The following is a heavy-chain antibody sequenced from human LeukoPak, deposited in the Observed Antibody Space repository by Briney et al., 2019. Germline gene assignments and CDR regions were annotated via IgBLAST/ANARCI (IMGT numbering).Heavy chain of an antibody. D-gene: IGHD5-18*01. Sequence: GGSLRLSCAASGFTFSDYYMSWIRQAPVKGLEWVSYISSGGSAIYYADSVKGRFTISRDNAKNSLYLQMNSLRAEDTAVYYCARDLSAHTYRYSPFDYWGQGTLVTVSS. J-gene: IGHJ4*02. CDR1: GFTFSDYY. CDR2: ISSGGSAI. V-gene: IGHV3-11*01. CDR3: ARDLSAHTYRYSPFDY.